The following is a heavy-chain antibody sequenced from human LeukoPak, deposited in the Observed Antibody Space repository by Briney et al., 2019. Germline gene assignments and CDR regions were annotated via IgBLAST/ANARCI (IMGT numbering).Heavy chain of an antibody. D-gene: IGHD2-21*01. CDR3: AKDFRIGYSAHFDY. J-gene: IGHJ4*02. CDR2: IYENGGTT. Sequence: GGSLRLSCVGSGFTFRSHAMSWVRQAPEKGLEFVSGIYENGGTTYYADTVKGRFSISRDNSKNTLYLQMDSLRGEDTAVYYCAKDFRIGYSAHFDYWGQGALVTVSS. V-gene: IGHV3-23*01. CDR1: GFTFRSHA.